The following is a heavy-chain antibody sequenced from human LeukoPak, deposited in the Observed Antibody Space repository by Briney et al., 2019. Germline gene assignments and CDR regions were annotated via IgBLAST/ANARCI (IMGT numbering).Heavy chain of an antibody. CDR3: ARDGSGYCSGGSCYQSYFDY. CDR2: ISSSSSYI. CDR1: GFTFSSYS. D-gene: IGHD2-15*01. V-gene: IGHV3-21*01. J-gene: IGHJ4*02. Sequence: PGGSLRLSCAASGFTFSSYSMNWVRQAPGKGLEWVSSISSSSSYIYYADSVKGRFTISRDNAKNSLYLQMNSLRAEDTAVYYCARDGSGYCSGGSCYQSYFDYWGQGTLVTVSS.